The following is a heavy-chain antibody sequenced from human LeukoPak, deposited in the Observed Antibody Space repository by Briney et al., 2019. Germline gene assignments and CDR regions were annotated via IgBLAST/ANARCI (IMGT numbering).Heavy chain of an antibody. Sequence: ASVKVSCKASGYTFTSDYIHWVRQAPGQGLEWLGIINPSGGRTTYGQNFQGRATTTRDTSTSTVYMELSSLRSEDTAVYYCARGSRFLDYWGQGTLVTVSS. CDR1: GYTFTSDY. D-gene: IGHD3-3*01. V-gene: IGHV1-46*01. CDR2: INPSGGRT. J-gene: IGHJ4*02. CDR3: ARGSRFLDY.